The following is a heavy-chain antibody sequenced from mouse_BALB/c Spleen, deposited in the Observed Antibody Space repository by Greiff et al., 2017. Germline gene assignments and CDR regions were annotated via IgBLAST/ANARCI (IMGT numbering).Heavy chain of an antibody. J-gene: IGHJ4*01. V-gene: IGHV5-4*02. CDR2: ISDGGSYT. CDR1: GFTFSDYY. D-gene: IGHD2-2*01. CDR3: ARADYYGYGSDAMDY. Sequence: VQLKESGGGLVKPGGSLKLSCAASGFTFSDYYMYWVRQTPEKRLEWVATISDGGSYTYYPDSVKGRFTISRDNAKNNLYLQMSSLKSEDTAMYYCARADYYGYGSDAMDYWGQGTSVTVSA.